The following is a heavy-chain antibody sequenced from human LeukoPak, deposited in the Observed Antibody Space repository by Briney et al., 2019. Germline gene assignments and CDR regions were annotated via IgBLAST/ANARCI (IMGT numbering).Heavy chain of an antibody. J-gene: IGHJ4*02. CDR2: INPNSGGT. CDR3: ARDPEQLGSGIDY. D-gene: IGHD6-6*01. Sequence: ASVKVSCKASGYTFTGYYMHWVRQAPGQGLEWMGWINPNSGGTNYAQKFQGRVTMTRDTSTSTVYMELSSLRSEDTAVYYCARDPEQLGSGIDYWGQGTLVTVSS. V-gene: IGHV1-2*02. CDR1: GYTFTGYY.